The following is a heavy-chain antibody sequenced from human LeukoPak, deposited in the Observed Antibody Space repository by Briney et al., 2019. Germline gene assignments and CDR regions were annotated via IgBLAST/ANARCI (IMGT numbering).Heavy chain of an antibody. Sequence: GGSLRLSCAASRFTVSNNSMSWVRQAPGKGLEWVGRTRNKANSYTTEYAASVKGRFTISRDDSKNSLYLQMNSLKTEDTAVYYCARIVGATRGDYWGQGTLVTVSS. V-gene: IGHV3-72*01. J-gene: IGHJ4*02. CDR1: RFTVSNNS. CDR2: TRNKANSYTT. D-gene: IGHD1-26*01. CDR3: ARIVGATRGDY.